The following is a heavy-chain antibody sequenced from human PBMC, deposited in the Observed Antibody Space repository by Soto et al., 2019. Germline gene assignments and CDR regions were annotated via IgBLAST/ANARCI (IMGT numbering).Heavy chain of an antibody. Sequence: QVQLVESGGGVVQPGRSLRLSCAASGFTFSSYGMHWVRQAPGKGLEWVAVIWYDGSNKYYADSVKGRFTISRDNSKNTLYLQMNSMRAEDTAVYYCATEGGYDFWSAYDFDYWGQGTLVTVSS. CDR1: GFTFSSYG. CDR2: IWYDGSNK. J-gene: IGHJ4*02. D-gene: IGHD3-3*01. V-gene: IGHV3-33*01. CDR3: ATEGGYDFWSAYDFDY.